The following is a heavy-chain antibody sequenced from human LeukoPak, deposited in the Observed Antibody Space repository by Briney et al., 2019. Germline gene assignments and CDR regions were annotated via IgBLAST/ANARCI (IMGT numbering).Heavy chain of an antibody. D-gene: IGHD3-3*01. Sequence: PGGSLRLSCAASGFTFSSYAMSWVRQAPGKGLEWVSAISGSGGSTYYADSVKGRFTISRDNSRNTLYLQMNSLRAEDTAVYYCAKRDFDDFWSGYYTLDYWGQGILVTVSS. CDR1: GFTFSSYA. J-gene: IGHJ4*02. CDR2: ISGSGGST. CDR3: AKRDFDDFWSGYYTLDY. V-gene: IGHV3-23*01.